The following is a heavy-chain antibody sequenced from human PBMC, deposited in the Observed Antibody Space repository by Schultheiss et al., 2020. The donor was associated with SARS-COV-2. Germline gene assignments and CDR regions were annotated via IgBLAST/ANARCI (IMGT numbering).Heavy chain of an antibody. J-gene: IGHJ4*02. CDR3: AKSPRHIVVVVAANYDY. CDR1: GFTLSSYA. CDR2: ISGSGGST. D-gene: IGHD2-15*01. V-gene: IGHV3-23*01. Sequence: GGSLRLSCAASGFTLSSYAMSWVRQAPGKGLEWVAGISGSGGSTHHADSVKGRFTISRDNSKNTLYLQMNSLRAEDTAVYYCAKSPRHIVVVVAANYDYWGQGTLVTVSS.